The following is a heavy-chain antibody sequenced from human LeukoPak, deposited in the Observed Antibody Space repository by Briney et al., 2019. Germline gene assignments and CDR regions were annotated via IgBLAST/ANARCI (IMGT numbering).Heavy chain of an antibody. CDR1: GGSISSYY. Sequence: TSSETLSLTCTVSGGSISSYYWSWIRQPAGKGLEWIGYIYYTGTTDSNPSLKSRVTISLDTSKNQFSLNLSSVTAADTAVYYCARRWVYDKRAFDAWGQGTMVTVSS. J-gene: IGHJ3*01. CDR3: ARRWVYDKRAFDA. CDR2: IYYTGTT. D-gene: IGHD3-16*01. V-gene: IGHV4-59*08.